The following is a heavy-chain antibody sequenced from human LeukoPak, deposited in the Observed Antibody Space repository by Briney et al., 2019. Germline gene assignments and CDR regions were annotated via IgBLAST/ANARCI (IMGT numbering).Heavy chain of an antibody. CDR3: ARDRRYCGGGSCYFDYFFDY. J-gene: IGHJ4*02. D-gene: IGHD2-15*01. V-gene: IGHV3-30-3*01. CDR2: ISYDGSIN. Sequence: PGRSLRLSCAASGFNFNSYAVHWVRQPPGKGLELVAVISYDGSINFYAASVKGRFTISRDNSKNTLYLQMNSLRAEDSALYFCARDRRYCGGGSCYFDYFFDYWGQGTLVTVSS. CDR1: GFNFNSYA.